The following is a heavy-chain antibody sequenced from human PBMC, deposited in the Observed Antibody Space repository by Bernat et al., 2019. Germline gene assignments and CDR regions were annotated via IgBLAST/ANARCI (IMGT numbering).Heavy chain of an antibody. D-gene: IGHD3-10*01. CDR1: GFTFSSYA. J-gene: IGHJ4*02. CDR2: ISYDGSNK. V-gene: IGHV3-30-3*01. Sequence: QVQLVESGGGVVQPGRSLRLSCAAPGFTFSSYAMHWVRQAPGKGLEWVAVISYDGSNKYYADSVKGRFTISRDNSKNTLYLQMNSLRAEDTAVYYCARDSYGSGSLGPAGYWGQGTLVTVSS. CDR3: ARDSYGSGSLGPAGY.